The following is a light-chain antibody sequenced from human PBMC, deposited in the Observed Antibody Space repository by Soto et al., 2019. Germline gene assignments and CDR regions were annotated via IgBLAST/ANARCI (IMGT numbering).Light chain of an antibody. J-gene: IGKJ1*01. CDR2: KAS. V-gene: IGKV1-5*03. Sequence: DIQMTQSPSTLSGSVGDRVTITCRASQTISSWLAWYQQKPGKAPKLLIYKASTLKSGVPSRFSGSGSGTECTLTISSLQPDDFATYDCQHYNSYSEAVGQGTKVELK. CDR3: QHYNSYSEA. CDR1: QTISSW.